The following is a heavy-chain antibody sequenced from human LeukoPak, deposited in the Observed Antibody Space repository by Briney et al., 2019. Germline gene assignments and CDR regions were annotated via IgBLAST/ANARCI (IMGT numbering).Heavy chain of an antibody. D-gene: IGHD3-10*01. CDR3: ARGITHKRRGHDY. V-gene: IGHV1-8*02. CDR1: GYTFTSYG. CDR2: MNPKSGNT. J-gene: IGHJ4*02. Sequence: ASVTVSCKASGYTFTSYGISWVRQATGQGLEWMGWMNPKSGNTGYAQKFQGRVTMTRNTSISTAYMELSSLRSEDTAVYYCARGITHKRRGHDYWGQGTLVTVSS.